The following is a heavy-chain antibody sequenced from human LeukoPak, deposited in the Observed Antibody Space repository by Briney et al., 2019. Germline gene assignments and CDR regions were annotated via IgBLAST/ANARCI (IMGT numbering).Heavy chain of an antibody. CDR3: AREWATYHNWYDP. J-gene: IGHJ5*02. CDR2: IYRSATT. Sequence: PSETLSLTCTVSGYTVETGYYWAWLRQPPGKGLEWIGSIYRSATTYYNPSLKSRVLISMDMSKNEVSLSLPSVTAADTAVYYCAREWATYHNWYDPWGQGTLVSVSS. D-gene: IGHD1-26*01. CDR1: GYTVETGYY. V-gene: IGHV4-38-2*02.